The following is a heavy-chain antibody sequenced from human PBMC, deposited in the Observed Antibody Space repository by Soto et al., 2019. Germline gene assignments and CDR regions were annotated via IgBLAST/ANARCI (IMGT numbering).Heavy chain of an antibody. CDR2: IYYSGST. J-gene: IGHJ4*02. D-gene: IGHD3-22*01. V-gene: IGHV4-30-4*01. Sequence: QVQLQESGPGLVKPSQTLSLTCTVSGGSISSGDYYWSWIRQPPGKGLEWIGYIYYSGSTYYNPSLKNRVTISVDTFKNQFSLKLSSGTAADTAVYYGARRGANYGSFDYYDSSGYYLFDYWGQGTLVTVSS. CDR1: GGSISSGDYY. CDR3: ARRGANYGSFDYYDSSGYYLFDY.